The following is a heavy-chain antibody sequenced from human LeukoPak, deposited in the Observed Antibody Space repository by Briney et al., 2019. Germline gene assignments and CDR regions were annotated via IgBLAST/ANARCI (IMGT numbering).Heavy chain of an antibody. CDR3: ARGVGYSYGLDY. J-gene: IGHJ4*02. CDR2: IYKSETT. D-gene: IGHD5-18*01. Sequence: SETLSLTCTVSGGSISNYYGSWIRQPPGKGLEWIGFIYKSETTSYSPSLQSRVTISVDTSKSQFSLKLSSVTAADTAVYYCARGVGYSYGLDYWGQGTPVIVSS. CDR1: GGSISNYY. V-gene: IGHV4-59*01.